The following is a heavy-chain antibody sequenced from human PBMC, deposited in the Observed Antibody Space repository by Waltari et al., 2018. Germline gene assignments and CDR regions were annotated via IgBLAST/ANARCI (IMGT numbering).Heavy chain of an antibody. CDR2: ISSSSSYI. V-gene: IGHV3-21*01. CDR1: GFTFSSYG. Sequence: VQLVESGGGVVQPGRSLRLSCAASGFTFSSYGMNWVRQAPGKGLEWVSSISSSSSYIYYADSVKGRFTISRDNAKNSLYLQMNSLRAEDTAVYYCAREAIFGVVHDAFDIWGQGTMVTVSS. CDR3: AREAIFGVVHDAFDI. D-gene: IGHD3-3*01. J-gene: IGHJ3*02.